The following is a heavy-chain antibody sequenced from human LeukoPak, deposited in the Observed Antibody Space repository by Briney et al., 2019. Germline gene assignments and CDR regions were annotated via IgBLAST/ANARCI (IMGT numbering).Heavy chain of an antibody. J-gene: IGHJ4*02. D-gene: IGHD3-22*01. V-gene: IGHV3-48*01. CDR3: ARGAYYYED. CDR1: GFNFNDYW. CDR2: ISSSSSTI. Sequence: QTGGSLRLSCAASGFNFNDYWMTWVRQAPGKGLEWVSYISSSSSTIYYADSVKGRFTISRDNAKNSLYLQMNSLRAEDTAVYYCARGAYYYEDWGQGTLVTVSS.